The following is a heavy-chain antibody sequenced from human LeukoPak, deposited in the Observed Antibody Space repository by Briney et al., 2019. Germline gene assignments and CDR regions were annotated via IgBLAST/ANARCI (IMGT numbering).Heavy chain of an antibody. CDR1: GYTFTSSP. Sequence: ASVTVSCKDSGYTFTSSPISWVRQAPGQGLEWMGWITTYNGNTNYAQKLQGRVTMTTDTSTSTAYMDLRGLRSDDTAVYYCARGYDYGDYVGDFDYWGQGTLVTVSS. CDR3: ARGYDYGDYVGDFDY. J-gene: IGHJ4*02. D-gene: IGHD4-17*01. CDR2: ITTYNGNT. V-gene: IGHV1-18*01.